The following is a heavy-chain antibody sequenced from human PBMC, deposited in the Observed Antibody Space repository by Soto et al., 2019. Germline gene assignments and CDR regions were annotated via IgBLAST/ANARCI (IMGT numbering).Heavy chain of an antibody. CDR2: ISYDGSNK. J-gene: IGHJ4*02. D-gene: IGHD2-2*02. Sequence: QVQLVESGGGVVQPGRSLRLSCAASGFTFSSYAMHWVRQAPGKGLEWVAVISYDGSNKYYADSVKGRFTISRDNSKHTLYLQMNSVRVEATARYYGARDALDVVEPAAILAYWGQGTLVTVSS. CDR1: GFTFSSYA. CDR3: ARDALDVVEPAAILAY. V-gene: IGHV3-30-3*01.